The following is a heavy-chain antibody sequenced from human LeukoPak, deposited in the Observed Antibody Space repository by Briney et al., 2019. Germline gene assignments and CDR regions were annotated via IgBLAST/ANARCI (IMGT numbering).Heavy chain of an antibody. Sequence: SETLSLTCTVSGGSISSYYWSWIRQAPGKGLEWIGYIYYSGSTNYNPSLKSRVTISVDTSKNQFSLKLSSVTAADTAVYYCASSMITFGGVIVYFDYWGQGTLVTVSS. V-gene: IGHV4-59*08. CDR2: IYYSGST. CDR1: GGSISSYY. J-gene: IGHJ4*02. D-gene: IGHD3-16*02. CDR3: ASSMITFGGVIVYFDY.